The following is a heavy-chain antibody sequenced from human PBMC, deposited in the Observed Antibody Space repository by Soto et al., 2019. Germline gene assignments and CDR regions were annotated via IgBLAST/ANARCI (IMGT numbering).Heavy chain of an antibody. CDR1: GFTFSNAW. J-gene: IGHJ4*02. CDR3: TTDSSITMIVTDY. Sequence: GGSLRLSCAASGFTFSNAWMSWVRQAPGKGLEWVGRIKSKTDGGTTDYAAPVKGRFTISRDDSKNTLYLQMNSLKTEDTAVYYCTTDSSITMIVTDYWGQGTLVTVSS. D-gene: IGHD3-22*01. CDR2: IKSKTDGGTT. V-gene: IGHV3-15*01.